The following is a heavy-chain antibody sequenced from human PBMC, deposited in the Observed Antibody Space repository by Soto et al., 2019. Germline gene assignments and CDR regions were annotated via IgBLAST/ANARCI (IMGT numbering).Heavy chain of an antibody. J-gene: IGHJ4*02. D-gene: IGHD5-12*01. CDR1: WFTCSNAW. CDR3: ATAHPRGPDD. CDR2: IKNITDGGTI. V-gene: IGHV3-15*01. Sequence: GGSLRLCGAASWFTCSNAWRNGVRQSPGKWLESVCLIKNITDGGTIGCRAPMKGRFIISRDDSRNTLYLQMNSLKTEDTAVYCCATAHPRGPDDWGQGTLVTVSS.